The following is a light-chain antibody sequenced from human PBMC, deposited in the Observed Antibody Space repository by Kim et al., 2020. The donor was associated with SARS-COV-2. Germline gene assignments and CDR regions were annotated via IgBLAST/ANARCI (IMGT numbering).Light chain of an antibody. CDR3: QQSYSTPRT. Sequence: DIQMTQSPSSLSASVGDRVTITCRASQSISNYLNWYQQKPGKAPNLLIYAASSLQSGVPSRFSGSGSGTDFTLTISSLQPEDIATYYCQQSYSTPRTFGGGTKVDIK. CDR1: QSISNY. CDR2: AAS. V-gene: IGKV1-39*01. J-gene: IGKJ4*01.